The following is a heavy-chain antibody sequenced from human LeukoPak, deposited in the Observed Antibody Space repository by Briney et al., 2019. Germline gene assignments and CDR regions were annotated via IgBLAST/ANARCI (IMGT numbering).Heavy chain of an antibody. Sequence: SQTLSLTCAISGDSVSSNSASWNWIRQSPSRGLEWLGSTYYRSKWYNDYAVSVKSRITINPDTSKNQFSLQLNSVTPEDTAVYYCARDLLYYGSGNIDYWGQGTLVTVSS. CDR1: GDSVSSNSAS. CDR3: ARDLLYYGSGNIDY. V-gene: IGHV6-1*01. D-gene: IGHD3-10*01. CDR2: TYYRSKWYN. J-gene: IGHJ4*02.